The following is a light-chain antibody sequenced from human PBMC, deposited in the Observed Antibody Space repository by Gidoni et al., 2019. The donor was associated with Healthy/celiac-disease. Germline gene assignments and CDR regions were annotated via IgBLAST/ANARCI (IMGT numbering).Light chain of an antibody. V-gene: IGKV3-11*01. CDR2: DAS. J-gene: IGKJ3*01. CDR1: QSVSSY. Sequence: EIVLTHSPGTLSLSPGERATLSCRASQSVSSYLAWYQQKPGQAPRLLIYDASNRATGIPARFSGSGSGTDFTLTISSLEPEDFAVYYCQQRSNWPGTFGPGTKVDIK. CDR3: QQRSNWPGT.